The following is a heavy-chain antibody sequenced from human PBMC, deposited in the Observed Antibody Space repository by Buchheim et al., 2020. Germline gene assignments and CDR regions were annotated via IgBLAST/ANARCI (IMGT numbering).Heavy chain of an antibody. CDR1: GGSSSVYY. Sequence: QEQVQQWGAGLLKPSETLSLTCAVYGGSSSVYYWNWIRQSPGKGLEWIGEISHAGFTNYNPSLKNRVIISLDTSRNQLSLRLTSVTAADTAIYYCAKLGGNHYGSGGFDPWGQGTL. CDR3: AKLGGNHYGSGGFDP. J-gene: IGHJ5*02. D-gene: IGHD3-10*01. V-gene: IGHV4-34*02. CDR2: ISHAGFT.